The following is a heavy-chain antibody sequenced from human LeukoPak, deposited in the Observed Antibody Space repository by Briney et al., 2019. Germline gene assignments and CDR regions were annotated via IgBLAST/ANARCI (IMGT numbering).Heavy chain of an antibody. CDR3: ASAHSSGWYYYYYGMDV. V-gene: IGHV3-30-3*01. D-gene: IGHD6-19*01. Sequence: GGSLRLSRAASGFTFSSYAMHWVRQAPGKGLEWVAVISYDGSNKYYADSVKGRFTISRDNSKNTLYLQMNSLRAEDTAVYYCASAHSSGWYYYYYGMDVWGQGTTVTVSS. J-gene: IGHJ6*02. CDR2: ISYDGSNK. CDR1: GFTFSSYA.